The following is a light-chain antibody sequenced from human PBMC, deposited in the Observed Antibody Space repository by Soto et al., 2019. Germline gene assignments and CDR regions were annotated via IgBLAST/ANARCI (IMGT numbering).Light chain of an antibody. Sequence: QSVLTQPASVSGSPGQSVTISCTGTSSDVGGYNYVSWYQQHPGKAPKLMIYEVSQRPSGVPDRFSGSKSGNTASLTVSGLQAEDEADYYCNSYAGSNNVFGTGNRSPS. J-gene: IGLJ1*01. CDR2: EVS. CDR1: SSDVGGYNY. V-gene: IGLV2-8*01. CDR3: NSYAGSNNV.